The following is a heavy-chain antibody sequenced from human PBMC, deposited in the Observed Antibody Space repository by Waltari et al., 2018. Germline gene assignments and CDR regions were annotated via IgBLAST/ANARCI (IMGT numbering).Heavy chain of an antibody. D-gene: IGHD1-26*01. Sequence: EVQLVQSGAEGKKPGESRRISCKGSGYSFTHNWITWVRQMPGKGLEWMGRIDPSDSYTNYSPSFQGHVTISADKSISTAYLQWSSLKASDTAMYYCAGGGNSANFDYWGQGTLVTVSS. CDR2: IDPSDSYT. J-gene: IGHJ4*02. CDR3: AGGGNSANFDY. V-gene: IGHV5-10-1*03. CDR1: GYSFTHNW.